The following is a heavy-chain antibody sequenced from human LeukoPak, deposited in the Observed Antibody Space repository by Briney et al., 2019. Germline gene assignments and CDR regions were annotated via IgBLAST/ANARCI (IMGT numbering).Heavy chain of an antibody. D-gene: IGHD3-10*01. CDR2: ISAYNGNT. CDR1: GYTFTSYG. J-gene: IGHJ4*02. Sequence: GASVNVSCKASGYTFTSYGISWVRQAPGQGLEWMGWISAYNGNTNYAQKLQGRVTMTTDTSTSTAYMELRSLRSDDTAVYYCARESPPSYYYGSGSSYFDYWGQGTLVTVSS. CDR3: ARESPPSYYYGSGSSYFDY. V-gene: IGHV1-18*01.